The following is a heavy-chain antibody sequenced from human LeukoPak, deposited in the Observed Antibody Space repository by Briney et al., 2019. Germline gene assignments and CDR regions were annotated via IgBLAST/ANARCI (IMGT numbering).Heavy chain of an antibody. CDR3: ARGGYDYVWGSYRSNDAFDI. CDR1: GGSISSYY. J-gene: IGHJ3*02. CDR2: INHSGST. Sequence: PSETLSLTCTVSGGSISSYYWSWIRQPPGKGLEWIGEINHSGSTNYNPSLKSRVTISVDTSKNQFSLKLSSVTAADTAVYYCARGGYDYVWGSYRSNDAFDIWGQGTMVTVSS. V-gene: IGHV4-34*01. D-gene: IGHD3-16*02.